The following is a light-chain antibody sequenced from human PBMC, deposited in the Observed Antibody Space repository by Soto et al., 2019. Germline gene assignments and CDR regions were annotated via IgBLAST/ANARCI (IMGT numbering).Light chain of an antibody. J-gene: IGKJ3*01. Sequence: VLTQSPGTLSLSPGERATLSCRASQSVSSSYLAWYQQKPGQAPRLLIYGTSTRATGIPDRFSVSGSGTDFTLTISRLEPEDFAVYYGQQYDSSPLTFGPGTKVDVK. V-gene: IGKV3-20*01. CDR3: QQYDSSPLT. CDR1: QSVSSSY. CDR2: GTS.